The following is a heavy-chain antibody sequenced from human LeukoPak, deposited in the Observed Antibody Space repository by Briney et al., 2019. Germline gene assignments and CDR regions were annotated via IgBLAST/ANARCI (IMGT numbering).Heavy chain of an antibody. V-gene: IGHV3-23*01. CDR2: ISGSGGST. CDR3: AKARGIQLWSQYDY. CDR1: GFTFSSYA. Sequence: GGSLRLSCAASGFTFSSYAMSWVRQAPGKGLEWVSAISGSGGSTYYADSVKGRFTISRDNSKNTLYLQMISLRAEDTAVYYCAKARGIQLWSQYDYWGQGTLVTVSS. D-gene: IGHD5-18*01. J-gene: IGHJ4*02.